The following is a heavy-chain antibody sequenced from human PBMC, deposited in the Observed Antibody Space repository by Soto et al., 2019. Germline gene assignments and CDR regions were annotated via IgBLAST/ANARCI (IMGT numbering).Heavy chain of an antibody. D-gene: IGHD1-26*01. Sequence: GGSLRLSCAVSGFTFSDSAMHWVRQASGEGLEWVGRVRSKAKTYATAYAASVKGRFTISRDDSKNTAYLQMNSLKTEDTAVYYCTPEGAGFGYWGQGTLVTVSS. CDR1: GFTFSDSA. V-gene: IGHV3-73*01. J-gene: IGHJ4*02. CDR3: TPEGAGFGY. CDR2: VRSKAKTYAT.